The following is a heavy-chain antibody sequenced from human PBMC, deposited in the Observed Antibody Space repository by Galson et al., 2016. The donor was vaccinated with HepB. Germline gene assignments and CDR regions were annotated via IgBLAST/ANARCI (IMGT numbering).Heavy chain of an antibody. Sequence: PALVKPTQTLTLTCTFSGFSLSRSAEGVGWIRQPPGKALQWLALIYWDHDKAYSPSLRTRPTITKDTSKNQVVLTMTNVNPADTGTYFCAHRRPTTLGEPPSNYFASWGQGALVTVSS. D-gene: IGHD1-14*01. CDR2: IYWDHDK. CDR3: AHRRPTTLGEPPSNYFAS. CDR1: GFSLSRSAEG. V-gene: IGHV2-5*02. J-gene: IGHJ4*02.